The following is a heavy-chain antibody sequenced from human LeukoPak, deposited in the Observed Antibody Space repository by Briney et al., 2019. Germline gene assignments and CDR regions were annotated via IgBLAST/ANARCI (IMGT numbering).Heavy chain of an antibody. D-gene: IGHD3-10*01. V-gene: IGHV5-51*01. CDR2: IYPGDSDT. CDR3: ARLLWGSVSEPLDY. J-gene: IGHJ4*02. CDR1: GYSFNNYW. Sequence: GESLQISCQGSGYSFNNYWIGWVRQMPGKGLEWMGIIYPGDSDTRYSPSFQGQVTISADKSISTAYLQWSSLKASDTAMYYCARLLWGSVSEPLDYWGQGTLVTVSS.